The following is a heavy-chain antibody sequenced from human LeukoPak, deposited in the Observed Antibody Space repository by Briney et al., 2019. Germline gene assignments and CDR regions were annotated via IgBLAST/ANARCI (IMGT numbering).Heavy chain of an antibody. V-gene: IGHV3-21*01. Sequence: PGGSLRLSCAASGFTFSSYSMNWVRQAPGKGLEWVSSISSSSSYIYYADSVKGRFTISRDNAKNSLYLQMNSLRAEDTAVYYCARVMITFGGVIDWWGQGTLVAVSS. CDR2: ISSSSSYI. D-gene: IGHD3-16*02. CDR3: ARVMITFGGVIDW. J-gene: IGHJ4*02. CDR1: GFTFSSYS.